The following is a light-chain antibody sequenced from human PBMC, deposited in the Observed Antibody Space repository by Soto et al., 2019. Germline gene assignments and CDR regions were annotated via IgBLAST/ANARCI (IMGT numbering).Light chain of an antibody. J-gene: IGLJ2*01. Sequence: QSALTQPPSVSGAPGQRVTISCTGSSSNIGAGYAVHWYQQLPGTAPKLLIYGNSNRPSGVPDRFSGSKSGTSASLAITGVQAEEEADYYCQSSDISLSGSSVFGGGTKLTVL. CDR2: GNS. V-gene: IGLV1-40*01. CDR3: QSSDISLSGSSV. CDR1: SSNIGAGYA.